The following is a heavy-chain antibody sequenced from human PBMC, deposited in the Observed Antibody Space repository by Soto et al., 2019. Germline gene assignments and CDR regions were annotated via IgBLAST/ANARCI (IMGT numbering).Heavy chain of an antibody. V-gene: IGHV5-51*01. J-gene: IGHJ6*02. CDR2: IYPGDSDT. CDR1: GYSFTSYW. CDR3: ARQALYYYGMDV. Sequence: ESLKISCKVSGYSFTSYWIGWLRQMPGKGLEWKGIIYPGDSDTRYSPSFQGQVTISPDKSISTAYHQWSSLKASDTAMYYCARQALYYYGMDVWGQGTTVTVSS.